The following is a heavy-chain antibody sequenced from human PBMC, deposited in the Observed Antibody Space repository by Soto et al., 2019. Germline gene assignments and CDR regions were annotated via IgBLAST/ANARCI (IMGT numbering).Heavy chain of an antibody. CDR1: GFTFSNSA. J-gene: IGHJ6*02. CDR2: IVVGSGNT. V-gene: IGHV1-58*01. CDR3: AADPYYCSGAACYSIDLPCVSYTGMDV. Sequence: SVKVSCKDSGFTFSNSAVQWVRQARGQRLEWLGWIVVGSGNTNYAQKFQDRVTISREMSTSTAYMDLGSLRSEDTAVYYCAADPYYCSGAACYSIDLPCVSYTGMDVWGQGTSGTFSS. D-gene: IGHD2-15*01.